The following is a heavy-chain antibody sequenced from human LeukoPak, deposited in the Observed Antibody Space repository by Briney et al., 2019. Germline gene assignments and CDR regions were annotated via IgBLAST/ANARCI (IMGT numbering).Heavy chain of an antibody. CDR3: ARDRTGGTYYYDSSGFDAFDI. CDR1: GGSFSGYY. V-gene: IGHV4-34*11. CDR2: IYYSGST. Sequence: PSETLSLTCAVYGGSFSGYYWSWIRQPPGKGLEWIGSIYYSGSTNYNPSLKSRVTISVDTSKNQFSLKLSSVTAADTAVYYCARDRTGGTYYYDSSGFDAFDIWGEGTMVTVSS. D-gene: IGHD3-22*01. J-gene: IGHJ3*02.